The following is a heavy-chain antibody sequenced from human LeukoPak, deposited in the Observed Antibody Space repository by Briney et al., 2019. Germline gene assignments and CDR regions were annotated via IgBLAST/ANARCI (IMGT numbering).Heavy chain of an antibody. J-gene: IGHJ4*02. CDR2: INHSGST. CDR3: ARDIAVAFFDY. V-gene: IGHV4-34*01. Sequence: SETLSPTCAVYGGSFSGYYWSWIRQPPGKGLEWIGEINHSGSTNYNPSLKCRVTISVDTSKNQFSLKLSSVTAADTAVYYCARDIAVAFFDYWGQGTLVTVSS. D-gene: IGHD6-19*01. CDR1: GGSFSGYY.